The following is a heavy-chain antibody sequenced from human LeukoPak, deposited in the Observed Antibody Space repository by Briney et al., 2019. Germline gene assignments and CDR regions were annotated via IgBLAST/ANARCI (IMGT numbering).Heavy chain of an antibody. CDR1: GGSISSSSSIC. CDR3: ARNGGNSDYDY. J-gene: IGHJ4*02. D-gene: IGHD4-23*01. CDR2: IYDSGAT. Sequence: TSETLSLTCAVSGGSISSSSSICWTWVRQPLGKGLEWIGEIYDSGATNYNPSLKSRVTMLLDKSKNQFSLKLNSVTAADTAVYYCARNGGNSDYDYWGQGTLVTVSA. V-gene: IGHV4-4*02.